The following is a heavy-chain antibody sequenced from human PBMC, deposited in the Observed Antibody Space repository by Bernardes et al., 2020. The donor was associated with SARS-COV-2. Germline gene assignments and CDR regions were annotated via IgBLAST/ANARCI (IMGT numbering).Heavy chain of an antibody. CDR1: GYIFTNYD. CDR3: ARERGSSLVYGYYYCMDV. J-gene: IGHJ6*02. CDR2: MNANSGNT. V-gene: IGHV1-8*02. D-gene: IGHD6-13*01. Sequence: ASVKVSCKASGYIFTNYDINWVRQATGQGLEWMGWMNANSGNTGYAQKFQGRVTMTRNTSISTAYMELSSLRSEDTAVYYCARERGSSLVYGYYYCMDVWGQGTTVTVSS.